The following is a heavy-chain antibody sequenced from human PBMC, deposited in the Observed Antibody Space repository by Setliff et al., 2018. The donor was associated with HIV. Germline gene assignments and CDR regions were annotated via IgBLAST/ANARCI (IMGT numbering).Heavy chain of an antibody. CDR2: IHYTGTT. Sequence: PSETLSLTCTVSGGSFSSSSYYWNWFRQYPGKGLEWIGYIHYTGTTNQNPSLRSLITISLDTSKNQFSLKLTSVTAADTAVYYCARAPYVSGSFGWFDPWGQGTLVTVSS. J-gene: IGHJ5*02. CDR3: ARAPYVSGSFGWFDP. D-gene: IGHD3-10*01. V-gene: IGHV4-31*01. CDR1: GGSFSSSSYY.